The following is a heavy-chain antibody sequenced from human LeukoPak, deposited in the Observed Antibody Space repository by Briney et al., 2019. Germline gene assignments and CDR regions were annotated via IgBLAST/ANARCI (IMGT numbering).Heavy chain of an antibody. V-gene: IGHV4-34*01. Sequence: SETLSLTCAVYGGSFSGYCWSWIRQPPGKGLEWIGEINHSGSTNYNPSLKSRVTISVDTSKKQFSLKLSSVTAADTAVYYCARYYYDSSGYYSFDYWGQGTLVTVSS. CDR1: GGSFSGYC. CDR2: INHSGST. CDR3: ARYYYDSSGYYSFDY. D-gene: IGHD3-22*01. J-gene: IGHJ4*02.